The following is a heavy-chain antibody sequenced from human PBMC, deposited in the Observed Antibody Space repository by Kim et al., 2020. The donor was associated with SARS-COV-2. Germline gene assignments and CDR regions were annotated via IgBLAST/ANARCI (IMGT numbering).Heavy chain of an antibody. D-gene: IGHD2-15*01. CDR3: AKDSLAPV. V-gene: IGHV4-4*07. CDR1: GGSTRNYY. Sequence: SETLSLTCTVSGGSTRNYYWSWIRQSAGKGPEWIGRIFSNGDSGGTDYNPSLKRRVSMSIDTSANQFFLKLTSITAADTAVYYCAKDSLAPVWGLGNLGT. J-gene: IGHJ1*01. CDR2: IFSNGDSGGT.